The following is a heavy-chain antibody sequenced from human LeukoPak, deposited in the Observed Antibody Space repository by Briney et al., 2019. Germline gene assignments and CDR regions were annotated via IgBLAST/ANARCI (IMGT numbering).Heavy chain of an antibody. J-gene: IGHJ4*02. D-gene: IGHD2-2*01. Sequence: PGGSLRLSCAASGFTFSAYSMHWVRQAPGKGLEWVAVISYDGSNKYYADSVKGRFTISRDNSKNTLYLQMNSLRAEDTAVYYCARDLGGYCSSTSCYGGPPFDYWGQGTLVTVSS. V-gene: IGHV3-30*03. CDR2: ISYDGSNK. CDR1: GFTFSAYS. CDR3: ARDLGGYCSSTSCYGGPPFDY.